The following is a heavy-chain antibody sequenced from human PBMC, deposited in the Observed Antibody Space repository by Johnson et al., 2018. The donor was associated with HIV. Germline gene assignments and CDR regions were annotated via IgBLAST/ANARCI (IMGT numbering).Heavy chain of an antibody. CDR3: ARVVVVIAIGGTDAFDI. CDR1: GFTVSSNY. Sequence: VQLVESGGDLVQPGGSLRLSCAASGFTVSSNYMSWVRQAPGEGLEWVSIIYSGGTTYYAESVKGRFVISRDNSKNTLYLQMNSLRAEDTALYYCARVVVVIAIGGTDAFDIWGQGTMVTVSS. J-gene: IGHJ3*02. V-gene: IGHV3-66*01. D-gene: IGHD2-21*01. CDR2: IYSGGTT.